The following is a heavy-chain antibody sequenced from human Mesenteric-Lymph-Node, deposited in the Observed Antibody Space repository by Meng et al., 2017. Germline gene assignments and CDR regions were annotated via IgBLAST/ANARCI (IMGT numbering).Heavy chain of an antibody. CDR2: IKQDGSEK. CDR3: ARGRGLEY. D-gene: IGHD5-24*01. Sequence: GESLKISCAASGFTFSAYWMSWVRQAPGKGLEWVANIKQDGSEKYYVDSVKGRFTISRDNANNSLYLQMNSLRAEDTALYYCARGRGLEYWGQGTLVTVSS. J-gene: IGHJ4*02. V-gene: IGHV3-7*01. CDR1: GFTFSAYW.